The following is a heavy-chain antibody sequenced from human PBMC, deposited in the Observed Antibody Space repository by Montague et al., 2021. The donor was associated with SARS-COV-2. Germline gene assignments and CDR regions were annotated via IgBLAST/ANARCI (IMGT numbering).Heavy chain of an antibody. D-gene: IGHD1-26*01. CDR3: ARHVRDLLPFDH. CDR1: GDSISDYY. V-gene: IGHV4-59*08. Sequence: ETLSLTCTVSGDSISDYYWSWIRQPPGMGLEWIGYIFRSGATNYNPPLKSRVIISLDTSKKQFSLKVHSVTAADTAVYYCARHVRDLLPFDHWGQGTLVTASS. CDR2: IFRSGAT. J-gene: IGHJ4*02.